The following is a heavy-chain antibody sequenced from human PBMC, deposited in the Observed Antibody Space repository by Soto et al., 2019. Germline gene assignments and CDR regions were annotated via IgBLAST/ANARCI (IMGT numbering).Heavy chain of an antibody. CDR2: IKSKTDGGTT. D-gene: IGHD4-17*01. V-gene: IGHV3-15*01. Sequence: WWSLRLSCSASGFTFSNAWMSWFRQAPGKGLEWVGRIKSKTDGGTTDYAAPVKGRFTISRDDSKNTLYLQMNSLKTEDTAVYYCTTVATGTRDYYYGMDVWGQGTTVTGSS. CDR3: TTVATGTRDYYYGMDV. CDR1: GFTFSNAW. J-gene: IGHJ6*02.